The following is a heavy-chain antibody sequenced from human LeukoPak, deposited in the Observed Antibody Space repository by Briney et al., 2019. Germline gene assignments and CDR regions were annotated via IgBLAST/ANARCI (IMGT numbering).Heavy chain of an antibody. CDR2: IYPGDSDT. CDR3: ARGYCSSTSCYAFVDWFDP. D-gene: IGHD2-2*01. CDR1: GYSFTSYW. J-gene: IGHJ5*02. Sequence: GESLKISCKGSGYSFTSYWIGWVRQMPGKGLEWMGIIYPGDSDTGYSPSFQDQVTISADKSISTAYLQWSSLKASDTAMYYCARGYCSSTSCYAFVDWFDPWGQGTLVTVSS. V-gene: IGHV5-51*01.